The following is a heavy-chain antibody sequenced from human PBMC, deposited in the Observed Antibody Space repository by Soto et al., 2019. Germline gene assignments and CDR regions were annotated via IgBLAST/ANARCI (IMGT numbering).Heavy chain of an antibody. J-gene: IGHJ6*03. CDR3: ARAILWYYYMDV. V-gene: IGHV4-59*01. CDR1: GGSISSYY. Sequence: SETLSLTCTVSGGSISSYYWSWIRQPPGKGLEWIGYIYYSGSTNYNPSLKSRVTISVDTSKNQFSLKLSSVTAADTAVYYCARAILWYYYMDVWGKGTTVTVSS. CDR2: IYYSGST. D-gene: IGHD3-16*01.